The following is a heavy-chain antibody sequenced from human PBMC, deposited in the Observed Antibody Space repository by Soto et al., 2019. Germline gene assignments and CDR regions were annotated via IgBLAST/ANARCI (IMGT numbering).Heavy chain of an antibody. J-gene: IGHJ4*02. CDR1: GGSFNTYY. CDR2: INHSGFT. Sequence: KASETLSLTCAVYGGSFNTYYWSWIRQSPGKGLEWIGEINHSGFTNYNPSLESRVTTSVDTTKNQFSLKLRSVTAADTAIYYCARRYCSDSYCSYFDYWGRGTLVTVSS. CDR3: ARRYCSDSYCSYFDY. V-gene: IGHV4-34*01. D-gene: IGHD2-15*01.